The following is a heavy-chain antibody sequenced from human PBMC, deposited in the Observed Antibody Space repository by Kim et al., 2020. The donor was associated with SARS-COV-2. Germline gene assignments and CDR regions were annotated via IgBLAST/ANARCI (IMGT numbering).Heavy chain of an antibody. CDR2: INHSGST. J-gene: IGHJ4*02. V-gene: IGHV4-34*01. D-gene: IGHD6-6*01. CDR1: GGSFSGYY. Sequence: SETLSLTCAVYGGSFSGYYWSWIRQPPGKGLEWIGEINHSGSTNYNPSLKSRVTISVDTSKNQFSLKLSSVTAADTAVYYCARNRDSSSIWGQGTLVTVSS. CDR3: ARNRDSSSI.